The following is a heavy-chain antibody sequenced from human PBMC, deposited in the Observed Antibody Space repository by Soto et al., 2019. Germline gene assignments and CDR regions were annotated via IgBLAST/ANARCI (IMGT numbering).Heavy chain of an antibody. V-gene: IGHV3-74*01. CDR3: TRESGGSNSWYGGDAFDM. D-gene: IGHD6-13*01. CDR1: GFTFNSYW. Sequence: EVQLVEPGGGLVQPGGSLRLSCAASGFTFNSYWLHWVRQAPGKGLVWVSRINRDGSITDYADSVKGRFTISRDKAKNTLFLQVNSLRAEDTAVYYCTRESGGSNSWYGGDAFDMWGQGTMVTVS. CDR2: INRDGSIT. J-gene: IGHJ3*02.